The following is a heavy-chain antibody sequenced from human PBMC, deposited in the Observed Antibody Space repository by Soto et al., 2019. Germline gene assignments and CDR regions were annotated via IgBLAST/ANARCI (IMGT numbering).Heavy chain of an antibody. V-gene: IGHV3-23*01. Sequence: EVRLIESGGGIERPGGSLRLSCEASGFTFINYAMTWVRQAPGKGLEWVSGIDDAGAYTYYAESMKGRFTISRDNSKNTVYLQMNGLRVEDTAVYYCAKDVFRSATMPSFDTWGQGTLVTVSS. CDR1: GFTFINYA. J-gene: IGHJ5*02. CDR3: AKDVFRSATMPSFDT. CDR2: IDDAGAYT. D-gene: IGHD2-2*01.